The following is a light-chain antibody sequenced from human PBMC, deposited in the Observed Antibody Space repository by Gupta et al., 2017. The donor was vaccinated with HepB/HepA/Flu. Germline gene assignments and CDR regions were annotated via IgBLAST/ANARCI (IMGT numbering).Light chain of an antibody. CDR1: QGVYTSF. CDR3: QHYDGSVT. J-gene: IGKJ4*01. CDR2: AAY. Sequence: EIVLTQSPGTLCLSPGERATLSCRASQGVYTSFLAWYRQKPGQAPSLIIYAAYNRATGIPDRFNASGSWTDFTLTISGLEPEDFAVYYCQHYDGSVTFGGGTKVEIK. V-gene: IGKV3-20*01.